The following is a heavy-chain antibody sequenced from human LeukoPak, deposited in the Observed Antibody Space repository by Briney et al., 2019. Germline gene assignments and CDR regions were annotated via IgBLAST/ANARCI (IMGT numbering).Heavy chain of an antibody. V-gene: IGHV3-23*01. CDR1: GITLSNYG. CDR3: AREWYSGRQAWFDP. CDR2: ISDSGGRT. D-gene: IGHD1-26*01. Sequence: GGSLRLSCAVSGITLSNYGMSWVRQAPGKGLEWVAGISDSGGRTNYADSVKGRFTISRDNAKNSLYLQMNSLRAEDTAVYYCAREWYSGRQAWFDPWGQGTLVTVSS. J-gene: IGHJ5*02.